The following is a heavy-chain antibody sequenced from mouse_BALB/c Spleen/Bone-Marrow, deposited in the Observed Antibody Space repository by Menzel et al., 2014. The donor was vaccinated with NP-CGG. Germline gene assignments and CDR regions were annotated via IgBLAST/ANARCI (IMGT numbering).Heavy chain of an antibody. CDR3: VRKGNPTVYYAIDY. Sequence: LVKTGASVKISCKASGYSFTGYYMHWVKQSHGKSLEWIGYISCYNGATSYNQNFKGKATFTVDTSSSTAYMQCNSLTSEDTAVYYSVRKGNPTVYYAIDYWGQGTSVTVSP. CDR1: GYSFTGYY. V-gene: IGHV1S34*01. CDR2: ISCYNGAT. J-gene: IGHJ4*01.